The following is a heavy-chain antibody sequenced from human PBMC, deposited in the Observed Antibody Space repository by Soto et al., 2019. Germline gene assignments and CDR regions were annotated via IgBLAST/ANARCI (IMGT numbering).Heavy chain of an antibody. D-gene: IGHD3-10*01. J-gene: IGHJ5*02. Sequence: HLVQSGPEVKQPGASVTVSCKTSGDTFTNFGLSWVRQAPGQGLEWMGWIATYNSNKNYAQKFQGRLTLTTDTSTSTAYMELNSLGYDDTAVYYCARVLRGVVNWFDPWGQGTLVTVSS. CDR2: IATYNSNK. CDR1: GDTFTNFG. V-gene: IGHV1-18*01. CDR3: ARVLRGVVNWFDP.